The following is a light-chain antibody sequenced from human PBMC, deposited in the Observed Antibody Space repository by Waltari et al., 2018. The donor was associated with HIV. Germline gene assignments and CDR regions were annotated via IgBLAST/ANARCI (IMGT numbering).Light chain of an antibody. J-gene: IGLJ3*02. CDR1: NFDIFGFNF. V-gene: IGLV2-14*01. CDR2: EVT. CDR3: ISYRSTSSPV. Sequence: SALTQPASVSGSPGESITISCTGANFDIFGFNFVSWFQHHPGKAPKVIIYEVTNRPSGVSNRFSGSKSGNTASLTISGLQPEDEAEYFCISYRSTSSPVFGGGTKLTVL.